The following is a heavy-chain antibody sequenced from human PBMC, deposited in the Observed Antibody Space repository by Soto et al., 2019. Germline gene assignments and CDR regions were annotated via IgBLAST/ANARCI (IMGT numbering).Heavy chain of an antibody. J-gene: IGHJ3*01. CDR2: IFHSGRT. D-gene: IGHD4-17*01. Sequence: SETLSLTFTVSGGSISSGNYYWTWIRQRPGKGLELIGYIFHSGRTYFKPSLKSRVTIYVDTSKNQFYLNLSSVTAADTAVYYCARDRSTVYYDAFYXWGQVTMVTVS. V-gene: IGHV4-31*03. CDR3: ARDRSTVYYDAFYX. CDR1: GGSISSGNYY.